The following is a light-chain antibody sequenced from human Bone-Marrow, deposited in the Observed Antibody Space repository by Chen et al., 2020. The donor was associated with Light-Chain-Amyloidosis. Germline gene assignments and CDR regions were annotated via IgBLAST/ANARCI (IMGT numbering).Light chain of an antibody. CDR2: EVT. CDR3: SSYTITNTLV. Sequence: QSALTQPASVSGSPGQSTPISSTGTSSDVVGDNHVSWYQQHPDKAPKLMIYEVTNRPSWVPDRFSGSKSDNTASLTISGLQTEDEADYFCSSYTITNTLVFGSGTRVTVL. V-gene: IGLV2-14*01. J-gene: IGLJ1*01. CDR1: SSDVVGDNH.